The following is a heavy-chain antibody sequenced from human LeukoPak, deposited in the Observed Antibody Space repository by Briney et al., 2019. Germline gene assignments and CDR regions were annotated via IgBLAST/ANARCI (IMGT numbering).Heavy chain of an antibody. V-gene: IGHV3-33*01. D-gene: IGHD3-10*01. CDR3: ARDLMVRGVIQDYGMDV. Sequence: GGSLRLSCAASGFTFSSYGMHWVRQAPGKGLEWVAVIWYDGSNKYYADSVKGRFTISRDNSKNTLYLQMNSLRAEDTAVYYCARDLMVRGVIQDYGMDVWGQGTTVTVSS. CDR2: IWYDGSNK. CDR1: GFTFSSYG. J-gene: IGHJ6*02.